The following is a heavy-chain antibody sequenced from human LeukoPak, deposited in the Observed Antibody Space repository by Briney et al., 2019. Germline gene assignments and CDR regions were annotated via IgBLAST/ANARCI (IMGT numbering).Heavy chain of an antibody. J-gene: IGHJ1*01. D-gene: IGHD6-19*01. Sequence: SETLSLTCTVSGGSINTYFWSWIRQPPGKGLEWIGYIYYSGSTNYNPSLKSRVTISVDTSKNQFSLKLSSVTAADTAVYYCARGVTGGWYGDFQHWGQGTLVTVSS. CDR3: ARGVTGGWYGDFQH. V-gene: IGHV4-59*01. CDR1: GGSINTYF. CDR2: IYYSGST.